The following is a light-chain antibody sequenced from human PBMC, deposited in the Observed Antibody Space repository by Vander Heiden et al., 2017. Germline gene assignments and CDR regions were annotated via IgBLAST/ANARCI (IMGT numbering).Light chain of an antibody. CDR3: QQSYSTPVYT. V-gene: IGKV1-39*01. CDR2: AAS. CDR1: QSISSY. Sequence: DIQMTQSPSSLSASVGDRVTITCRASQSISSYLNWYQQKPGKAPKLLIYAASILQSGVPSRFSRSGYGTDFTLTISSRQPEDFAPYYCQQSYSTPVYTFGQGTKLEIK. J-gene: IGKJ2*01.